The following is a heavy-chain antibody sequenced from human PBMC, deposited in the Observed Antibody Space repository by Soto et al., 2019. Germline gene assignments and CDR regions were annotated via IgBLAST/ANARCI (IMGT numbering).Heavy chain of an antibody. J-gene: IGHJ5*02. CDR1: VGFLSPDY. CDR3: ARLGAYYQSLDP. Sequence: SETLSLTCTVSVGFLSPDYWTWIRQPPGKGLEWIAYIYYSGTATYNPSLNSRVAISLDMSKNQISLTLSSVTAADTAVYYCARLGAYYQSLDPWGQGALVTVSS. CDR2: IYYSGTA. D-gene: IGHD3-22*01. V-gene: IGHV4-59*08.